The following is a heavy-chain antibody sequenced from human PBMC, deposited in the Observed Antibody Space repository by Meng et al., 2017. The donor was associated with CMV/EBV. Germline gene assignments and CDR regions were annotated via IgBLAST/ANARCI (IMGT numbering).Heavy chain of an antibody. Sequence: SGPPLVKPTQTLTLTCTFSGFSLSTSGVGVGWIRQPPGKALEWLALIYWNDDKRYSPSLKSRLTITKDTSKNQVVLTMTNMDPVDTATYYCARTYCGGDCYPYYFDYWGQGTLVTVSS. CDR2: IYWNDDK. J-gene: IGHJ4*02. V-gene: IGHV2-5*01. CDR1: GFSLSTSGVG. D-gene: IGHD2-21*01. CDR3: ARTYCGGDCYPYYFDY.